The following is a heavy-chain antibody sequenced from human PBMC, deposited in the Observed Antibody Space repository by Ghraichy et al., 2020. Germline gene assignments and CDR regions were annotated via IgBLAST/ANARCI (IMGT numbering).Heavy chain of an antibody. CDR1: GGSISSYY. V-gene: IGHV4-59*01. CDR3: AREETWNWYFDL. J-gene: IGHJ2*01. Sequence: SQTLSLTCTVSGGSISSYYWSWIRQPPGKGLEWIGYISYSGSTNYNPSLKSRVTISVDTSKNQFSLKLSSVTAADTAVYYCAREETWNWYFDLWGRGTLVTVSS. CDR2: ISYSGST. D-gene: IGHD5-12*01.